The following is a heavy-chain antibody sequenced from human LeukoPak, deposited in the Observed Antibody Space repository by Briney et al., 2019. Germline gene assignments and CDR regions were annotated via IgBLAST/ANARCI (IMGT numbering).Heavy chain of an antibody. V-gene: IGHV3-7*01. CDR3: ARDFKGLGYSIWFDP. D-gene: IGHD2-2*03. J-gene: IGHJ5*02. Sequence: GGSLRLSCAASGFTFSSYWMSWVRQAPGKGLEWVANIKQDGSEKYYVDSVKGRFTISRDNAKNSLYLQMNSLRAEDTAVYYCARDFKGLGYSIWFDPWGQGTLVTVSS. CDR2: IKQDGSEK. CDR1: GFTFSSYW.